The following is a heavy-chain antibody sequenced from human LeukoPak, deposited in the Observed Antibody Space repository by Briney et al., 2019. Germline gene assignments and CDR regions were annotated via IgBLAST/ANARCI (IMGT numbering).Heavy chain of an antibody. CDR1: GYTFTGYY. Sequence: ASVKVSCKASGYTFTGYYMHWVRQAPGQGLEWMGWINPNSGSTNYAQKFQGRVTMTRDTSISTAYMELSRLRSDDTAVYYCARAYYDFWSGYYGIDPWGQGTLVTVSS. CDR2: INPNSGST. CDR3: ARAYYDFWSGYYGIDP. V-gene: IGHV1-2*02. J-gene: IGHJ5*02. D-gene: IGHD3-3*01.